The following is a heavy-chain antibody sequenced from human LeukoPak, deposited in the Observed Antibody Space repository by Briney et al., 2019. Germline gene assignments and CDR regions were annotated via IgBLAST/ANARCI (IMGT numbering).Heavy chain of an antibody. Sequence: PSETLSLTCTVSGGSISSYYWSWIRQPAGKGLEWIGRIYTSGSTNYNPSLKSRVTMSVDTSKNQSSLKLSSVTAADTALYYCASVRHDPLEYYYHIDVWATGTTVTVSS. CDR1: GGSISSYY. J-gene: IGHJ6*04. CDR2: IYTSGST. D-gene: IGHD2/OR15-2a*01. V-gene: IGHV4-4*07. CDR3: ASVRHDPLEYYYHIDV.